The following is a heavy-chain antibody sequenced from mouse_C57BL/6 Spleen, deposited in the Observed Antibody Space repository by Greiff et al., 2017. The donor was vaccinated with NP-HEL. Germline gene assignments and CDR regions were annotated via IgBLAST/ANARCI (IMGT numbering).Heavy chain of an antibody. D-gene: IGHD1-1*01. V-gene: IGHV10-1*01. CDR3: VRNGGYYYGSSRYAMDY. CDR1: GFSFNTYA. Sequence: EVQLQQSGGGLVQPKGSLKLSCAASGFSFNTYAMNWVRQAPGKGLEWVARIRSKSNNYATYYADSVKDRFTISRDDSESMLYLQMNNLKTEDTAMYYCVRNGGYYYGSSRYAMDYWGQGTSVTVSS. CDR2: IRSKSNNYAT. J-gene: IGHJ4*01.